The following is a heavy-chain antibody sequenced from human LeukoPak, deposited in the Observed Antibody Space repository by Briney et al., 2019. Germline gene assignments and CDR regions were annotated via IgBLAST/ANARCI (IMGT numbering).Heavy chain of an antibody. Sequence: ASVKVSCKASGGTFSSYAISWVRQAPGQGLEWMGGIIPIFGTANYAQKFRGRVTITTDESTSTAYMELSSLRSEDTAVYYCARDNVRGYSYGLVYWGQGTLVTVSS. J-gene: IGHJ4*02. CDR3: ARDNVRGYSYGLVY. CDR1: GGTFSSYA. D-gene: IGHD5-18*01. CDR2: IIPIFGTA. V-gene: IGHV1-69*05.